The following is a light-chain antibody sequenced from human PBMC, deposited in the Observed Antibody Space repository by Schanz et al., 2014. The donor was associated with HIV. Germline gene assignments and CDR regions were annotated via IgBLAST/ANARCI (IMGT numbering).Light chain of an antibody. CDR1: SSNIGANYD. Sequence: QSVLAQPPSVSGAPGQRVTISCTGSSSNIGANYDVHWYQLLPGSAPKLLIFDNTNRPSGVPARFSGSKSGSSASLAISGLQAEDEADYYCSSVTDSLLYVFGTGTKLTVL. CDR3: SSVTDSLLYV. J-gene: IGLJ1*01. CDR2: DNT. V-gene: IGLV1-40*01.